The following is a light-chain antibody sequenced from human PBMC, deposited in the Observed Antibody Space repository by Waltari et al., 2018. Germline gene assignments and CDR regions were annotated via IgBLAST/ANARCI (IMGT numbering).Light chain of an antibody. Sequence: SYELTQPPSVSVSPGQTATITCSGDALPKQFAHWYHQKPGQAPVVVIYKDTERPSGIPERFSGASSGTTVTWTINGVQAEDEADYYCQSADSSGTWVFGGGTKLTVL. CDR2: KDT. J-gene: IGLJ3*02. V-gene: IGLV3-25*03. CDR1: ALPKQF. CDR3: QSADSSGTWV.